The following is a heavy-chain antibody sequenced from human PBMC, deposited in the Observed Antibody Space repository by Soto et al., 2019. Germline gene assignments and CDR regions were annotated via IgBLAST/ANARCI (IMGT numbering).Heavy chain of an antibody. CDR3: ARATHGMDV. J-gene: IGHJ6*02. Sequence: EVQLVESGGGLIQPGGSLRLSCAASGFISGNYDMHWVRKPTGKGLEWVSAIGFAGDTYYTGSVKGRFTISRENAKNSLYLQMNTLRAEDTAVYYCARATHGMDVWGQGTTVTVSS. CDR1: GFISGNYD. CDR2: IGFAGDT. V-gene: IGHV3-13*04.